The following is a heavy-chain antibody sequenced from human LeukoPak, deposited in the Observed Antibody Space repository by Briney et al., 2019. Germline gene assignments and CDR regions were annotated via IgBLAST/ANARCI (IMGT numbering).Heavy chain of an antibody. Sequence: ASVKASCKAAGYTFTNYGISWVRQAPGPGREGMGWISTYNGDTNYAQKFQGRVTMTTDISTSTAYMELRSLKSDDTAVYYWSTESYYYMDVWGKGATVSLSS. CDR1: GYTFTNYG. CDR2: ISTYNGDT. CDR3: STESYYYMDV. J-gene: IGHJ6*03. V-gene: IGHV1-18*01.